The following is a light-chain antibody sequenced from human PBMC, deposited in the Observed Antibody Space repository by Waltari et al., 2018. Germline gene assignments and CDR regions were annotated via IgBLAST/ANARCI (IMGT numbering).Light chain of an antibody. CDR1: SLRRYF. V-gene: IGLV3-19*01. Sequence: SSELTQDPAVSVALGQTVRLTCQGDSLRRYFASWYQQKPGQAPVLVINGKNNRPSGIPDRFSGSSSGNTAFLTITGAQAEDEADYYCHSRDSSGDHLVFGGGTKVTVL. J-gene: IGLJ2*01. CDR3: HSRDSSGDHLV. CDR2: GKN.